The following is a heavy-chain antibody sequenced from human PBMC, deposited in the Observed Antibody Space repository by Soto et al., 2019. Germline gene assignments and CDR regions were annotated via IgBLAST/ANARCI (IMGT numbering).Heavy chain of an antibody. D-gene: IGHD2-15*01. CDR3: ARLQRWVSVLMVYAIKGGGYCSGGSCYYGNWFDP. CDR2: INTNTGNP. V-gene: IGHV7-4-1*01. J-gene: IGHJ5*02. CDR1: GYTFTSYA. Sequence: ASVKVSCKASGYTFTSYAMNWVRQAPGQGLDWMGWINTNTGNPTYAQGFTGRFVFSLDTSVSTAYLQICSLKAEDTAVYYCARLQRWVSVLMVYAIKGGGYCSGGSCYYGNWFDPWGQG.